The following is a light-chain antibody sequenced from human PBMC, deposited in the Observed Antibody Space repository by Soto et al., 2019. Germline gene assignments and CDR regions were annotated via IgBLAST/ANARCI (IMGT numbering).Light chain of an antibody. J-gene: IGLJ1*01. V-gene: IGLV2-18*02. CDR2: GVT. CDR3: CSFTSGNTYV. CDR1: SSDVGSNNH. Sequence: QSVLTQPPSVSGSPGQSVTISCTGTSSDVGSNNHVSWYQRPPGTVPKVMIYGVTNRPSGVPDRFSGSKSGNTASLTISGLQAEDEADYYCCSFTSGNTYVFGTGTKVTVL.